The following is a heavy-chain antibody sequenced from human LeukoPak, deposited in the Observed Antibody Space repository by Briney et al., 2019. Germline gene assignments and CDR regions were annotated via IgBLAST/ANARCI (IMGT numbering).Heavy chain of an antibody. CDR2: ISGSGGST. CDR1: GFTFDDYA. Sequence: GGSLRLSCAASGFTFDDYAMHWVRQAPGKGLEWVSGISGSGGSTFYADSVKGRFTISRDNAKNTLYLQMNSLRAEDTALYYCARPYTSGTNWFDPWGQGTLVTVSS. CDR3: ARPYTSGTNWFDP. V-gene: IGHV3-20*04. D-gene: IGHD6-19*01. J-gene: IGHJ5*02.